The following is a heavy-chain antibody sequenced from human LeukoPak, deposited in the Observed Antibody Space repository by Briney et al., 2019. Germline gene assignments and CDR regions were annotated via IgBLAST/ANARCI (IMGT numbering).Heavy chain of an antibody. D-gene: IGHD2-15*01. J-gene: IGHJ5*02. CDR2: MYHSGIT. CDR1: GDSISSYY. V-gene: IGHV4-59*01. Sequence: SETLSLTCTVSGDSISSYYRSWIRQTPGKGLEWIGYMYHSGITKYNPSLKSRVTISVDTSKNQFSLKLSSVTAADTAVYYCARESNCSGGSCPKNNWFDPWGQGTLVTVSS. CDR3: ARESNCSGGSCPKNNWFDP.